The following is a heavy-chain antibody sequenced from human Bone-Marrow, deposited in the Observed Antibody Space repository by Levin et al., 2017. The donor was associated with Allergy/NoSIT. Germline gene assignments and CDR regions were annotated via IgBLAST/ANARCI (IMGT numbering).Heavy chain of an antibody. CDR2: IIGSGDTS. CDR3: AKGGGSRSGSYWD. V-gene: IGHV3-23*01. CDR1: GFTFSNSA. J-gene: IGHJ4*02. D-gene: IGHD1-26*01. Sequence: LSLTCAASGFTFSNSAMAWVRQAPGKGLEWVSAIIGSGDTSYYADSVKGRFTISRDNSKNTLYLQMNTLRAEDTALYYCAKGGGSRSGSYWDWGQGTLVTVSS.